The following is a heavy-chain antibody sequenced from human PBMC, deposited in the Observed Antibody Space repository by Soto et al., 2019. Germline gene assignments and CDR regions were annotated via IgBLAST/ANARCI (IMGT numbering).Heavy chain of an antibody. D-gene: IGHD5-12*01. CDR1: GFTFSNYA. J-gene: IGHJ5*02. Sequence: PGGSLRLSCAASGFTFSNYAMSWVRQAPGKGLEWVTAISGSGGTTYYADSVKGRFTISRDNSKNTLYLQMNSLRAEDTAVYYCAGGWLTPFDPWGQGTLVTVSS. V-gene: IGHV3-23*01. CDR3: AGGWLTPFDP. CDR2: ISGSGGTT.